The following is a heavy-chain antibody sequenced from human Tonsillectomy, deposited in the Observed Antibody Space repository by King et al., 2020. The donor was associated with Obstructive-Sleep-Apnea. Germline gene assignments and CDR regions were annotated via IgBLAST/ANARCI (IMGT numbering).Heavy chain of an antibody. CDR3: AKDRGGWGGRGSYYYYGMDV. Sequence: VQLVESGGGVVQPGGSLRLSCAASGFTFSSYGMHWCRQAPGEGLEWVAFIRYYGRMKYYADALWGRFTISRENAKKTLYLQMNSRWAEDTAVYYCAKDRGGWGGRGSYYYYGMDVWGQGTTVTVSS. V-gene: IGHV3-30*02. CDR2: IRYYGRMK. D-gene: IGHD6-19*01. CDR1: GFTFSSYG. J-gene: IGHJ6*02.